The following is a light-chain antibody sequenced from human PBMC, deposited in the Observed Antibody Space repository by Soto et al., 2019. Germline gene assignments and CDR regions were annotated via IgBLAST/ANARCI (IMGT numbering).Light chain of an antibody. J-gene: IGLJ2*01. CDR1: SSDVGGYNY. Sequence: QSALTQPASVSGSPGQSITISCTGTSSDVGGYNYVSWYQQHPGKAPKLMICEVNNRPSGVSHRFSGSKSGNTASLTISGLRAEDEADYYCSSYTTGSTPVVFGGGTK. V-gene: IGLV2-14*01. CDR3: SSYTTGSTPVV. CDR2: EVN.